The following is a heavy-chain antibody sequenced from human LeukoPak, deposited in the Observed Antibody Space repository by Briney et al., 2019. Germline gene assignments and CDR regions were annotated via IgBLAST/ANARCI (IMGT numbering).Heavy chain of an antibody. CDR3: ARDLYYGSGSLDY. D-gene: IGHD3-10*01. Sequence: ASVKVSCKASGYTFTGYYMHWVRQASGQGLEWMGWINPNSGGTNYAQKFQGRVTMTRDTSISTAYMELSRLTSDDTAVYYCARDLYYGSGSLDYWGQGTLVTVSS. V-gene: IGHV1-2*02. CDR2: INPNSGGT. CDR1: GYTFTGYY. J-gene: IGHJ4*02.